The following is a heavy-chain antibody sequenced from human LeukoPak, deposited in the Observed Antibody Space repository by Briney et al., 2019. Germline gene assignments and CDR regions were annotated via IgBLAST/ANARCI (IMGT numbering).Heavy chain of an antibody. CDR3: ARGRYYYDSSGYYRIPFDY. J-gene: IGHJ4*02. Sequence: PSETLSLTCAAYGGSFSGYYWSWIRQPPGKGLEWIGEINHSGSTNYNPSLKSRVTISVDTSKNQFSLRLSSVTAADTAVYYCARGRYYYDSSGYYRIPFDYWGQGTLVTVSS. CDR1: GGSFSGYY. D-gene: IGHD3-22*01. CDR2: INHSGST. V-gene: IGHV4-34*01.